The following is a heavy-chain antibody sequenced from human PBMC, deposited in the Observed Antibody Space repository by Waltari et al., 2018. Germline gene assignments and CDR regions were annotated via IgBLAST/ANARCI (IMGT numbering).Heavy chain of an antibody. V-gene: IGHV4-4*07. J-gene: IGHJ4*02. CDR1: GGSISTYF. Sequence: QVQLQESGPGLVKPSETLSLTCTVPGGSISTYFWSWIRQPAGKGLEWIGRIYTSENTNYNPSLKSRVTMSVDTSKNQFSLKLNSVTAADTAVYYCARENRGRSYSHFDYWGQGTLVTVSS. CDR2: IYTSENT. D-gene: IGHD1-26*01. CDR3: ARENRGRSYSHFDY.